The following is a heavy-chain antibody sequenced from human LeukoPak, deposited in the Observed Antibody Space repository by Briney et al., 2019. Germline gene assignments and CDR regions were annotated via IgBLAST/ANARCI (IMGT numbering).Heavy chain of an antibody. CDR3: AKDSPYDYGDYPLFDY. J-gene: IGHJ4*02. CDR2: ISITSSTT. Sequence: GGSLRLSCAASGFTFNSYTINWVRQAPGKGLEWISYISITSSTTYYADSVKGRFTISRDNAKNSLYLQMNSLRAEDTAVYYCAKDSPYDYGDYPLFDYWGQGTLVTVSS. V-gene: IGHV3-48*04. CDR1: GFTFNSYT. D-gene: IGHD4-17*01.